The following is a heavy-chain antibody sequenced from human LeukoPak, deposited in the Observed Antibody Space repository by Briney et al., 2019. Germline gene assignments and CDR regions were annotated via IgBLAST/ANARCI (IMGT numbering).Heavy chain of an antibody. J-gene: IGHJ6*02. D-gene: IGHD5-18*01. Sequence: GGSLRLSCAASGFTFSSYAMPWVRQAPGKGLEWVAVISYDGSNKYYADSVKGRFTISRDNSKNTLYLQMNSLRAEDTAVYYCARAYVDTAMAYYYGMGVWGQGTTVTVSS. CDR1: GFTFSSYA. CDR3: ARAYVDTAMAYYYGMGV. V-gene: IGHV3-30-3*01. CDR2: ISYDGSNK.